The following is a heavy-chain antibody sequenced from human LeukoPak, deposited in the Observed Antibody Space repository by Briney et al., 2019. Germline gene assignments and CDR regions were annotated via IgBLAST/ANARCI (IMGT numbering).Heavy chain of an antibody. Sequence: GESLKISCEGSGYTFVNYWIGWVRQMPGKGLEWMGIIYPGDSETRYSPPFQGQVIMSTDNSIGTAYLQWSSLRASDTAMYFCAGGGPTYALDYRGQGTLVTVSS. CDR1: GYTFVNYW. J-gene: IGHJ4*02. CDR3: AGGGPTYALDY. CDR2: IYPGDSET. V-gene: IGHV5-51*01. D-gene: IGHD2-2*01.